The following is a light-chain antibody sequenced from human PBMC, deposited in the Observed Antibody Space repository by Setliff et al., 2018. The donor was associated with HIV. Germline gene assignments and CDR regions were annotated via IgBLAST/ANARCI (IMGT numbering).Light chain of an antibody. CDR3: SSYTSSSNYV. CDR1: SSDVGGYNY. J-gene: IGLJ1*01. Sequence: QSALAQPASVSGSPGQSTTISCTGTSSDVGGYNYVSWYQQHPGKAPKLMIYEVSNRPSGVSNRFSGSKSGNTASLTISGLQAEDEADYYCSSYTSSSNYVFGTGTKVTVL. CDR2: EVS. V-gene: IGLV2-14*01.